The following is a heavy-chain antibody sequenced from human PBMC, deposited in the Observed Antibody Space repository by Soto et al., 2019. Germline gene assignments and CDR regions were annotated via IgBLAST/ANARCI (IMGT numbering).Heavy chain of an antibody. D-gene: IGHD5-12*01. Sequence: GGSLRLSCAASGFTFDDYAMHWVRQAPGKGLEWVSGISWNSGSIGYADSVKGRFTISRDNAKNSLYLQMNSLRAEDTALYYCAKDINIVATRAFDIWGQGTMVTVSS. CDR3: AKDINIVATRAFDI. J-gene: IGHJ3*02. CDR2: ISWNSGSI. V-gene: IGHV3-9*01. CDR1: GFTFDDYA.